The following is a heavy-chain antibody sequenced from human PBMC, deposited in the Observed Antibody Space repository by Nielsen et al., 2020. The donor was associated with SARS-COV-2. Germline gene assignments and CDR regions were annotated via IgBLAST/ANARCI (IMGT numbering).Heavy chain of an antibody. D-gene: IGHD3-22*01. CDR2: IRSKAYGGTT. J-gene: IGHJ2*01. V-gene: IGHV3-49*03. CDR3: TRSITMIERWYFDL. Sequence: GESLKISCTASGFTFGDYAMSWFRQAPGKGLEWVGFIRSKAYGGTTEYAASVKGRFTISRDDSKSIAYLQMNSLKTEDTAVYYCTRSITMIERWYFDLWGRGTLVTVSS. CDR1: GFTFGDYA.